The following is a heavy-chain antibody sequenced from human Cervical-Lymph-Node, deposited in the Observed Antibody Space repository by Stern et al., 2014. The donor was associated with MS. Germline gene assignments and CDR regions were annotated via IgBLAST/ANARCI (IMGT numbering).Heavy chain of an antibody. Sequence: QVQLVASGGDVVQPGGSLRLSCAASGFTFTSYGILWVRQAPGQGLEWVTVIAYEENHKYYAAAVKGRFTISRDNSKNTLHLQMNSVTPDDTAIYYCARDYEDTSMLFDHWGQGTLVTVSS. CDR2: IAYEENHK. CDR3: ARDYEDTSMLFDH. D-gene: IGHD2-8*01. V-gene: IGHV3-30*03. J-gene: IGHJ4*02. CDR1: GFTFTSYG.